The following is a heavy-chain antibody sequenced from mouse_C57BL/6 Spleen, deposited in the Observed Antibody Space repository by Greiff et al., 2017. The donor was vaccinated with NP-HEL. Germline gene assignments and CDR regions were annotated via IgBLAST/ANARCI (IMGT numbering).Heavy chain of an antibody. D-gene: IGHD2-2*01. CDR2: INPGSGGT. CDR3: ARSGYDGGAY. Sequence: VQLQQSGAELVRPGTSVKLSCKASGYAFTNYLIEWVKQRPGQGLEWIGVINPGSGGTNYNEKFQGKATLPAGKSSSTAYMPLSSLTSEDSAVYYCARSGYDGGAYWGQGTLVTVSA. CDR1: GYAFTNYL. V-gene: IGHV1-54*01. J-gene: IGHJ3*01.